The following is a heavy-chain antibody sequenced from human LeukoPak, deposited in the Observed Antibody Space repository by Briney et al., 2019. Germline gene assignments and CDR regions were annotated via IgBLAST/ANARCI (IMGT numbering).Heavy chain of an antibody. CDR2: INPSGGST. Sequence: ASVKVSCKASGYTFTSYYMHWVRQAPGQGLEWMGIINPSGGSTSYAQKFQGRVTMTRDMSMSTVYMELGSLRSEDTAVYYCARESERLDYYDSSGYSPSPNWFDPWGQGTLVTVSS. CDR3: ARESERLDYYDSSGYSPSPNWFDP. J-gene: IGHJ5*02. D-gene: IGHD3-22*01. V-gene: IGHV1-46*01. CDR1: GYTFTSYY.